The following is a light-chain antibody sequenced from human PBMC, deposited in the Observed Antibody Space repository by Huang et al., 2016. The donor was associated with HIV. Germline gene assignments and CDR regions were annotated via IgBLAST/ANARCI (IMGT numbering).Light chain of an antibody. Sequence: EIVLTQSPATLSLSPGGRATLSCRASHNIRSYLTWYQQKADQAPRLLIYVASNRATDIPARFSGSGSGTDFTLTITSLEPEDFAVYYCQQRFSFGPGTRLDMK. CDR1: HNIRSY. J-gene: IGKJ3*01. V-gene: IGKV3-11*01. CDR3: QQRFS. CDR2: VAS.